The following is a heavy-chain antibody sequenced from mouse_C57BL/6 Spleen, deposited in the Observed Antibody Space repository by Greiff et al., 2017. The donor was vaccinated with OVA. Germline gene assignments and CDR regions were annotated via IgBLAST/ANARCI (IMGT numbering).Heavy chain of an antibody. Sequence: EVKLMESGGGLVKPGGSLKLSCAASGFTFSDYGMHWVRQAPEKGLEWVAYISSGSSTIYYADTVKGRFTISRDNAKNTLFLQMTSLRSEDTAMYYCARPPFYYDYGIWFAYWGQGTLVTVSA. CDR3: ARPPFYYDYGIWFAY. V-gene: IGHV5-17*01. J-gene: IGHJ3*01. D-gene: IGHD2-4*01. CDR2: ISSGSSTI. CDR1: GFTFSDYG.